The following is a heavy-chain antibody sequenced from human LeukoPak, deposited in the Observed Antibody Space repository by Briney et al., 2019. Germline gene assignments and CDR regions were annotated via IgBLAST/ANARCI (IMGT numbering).Heavy chain of an antibody. J-gene: IGHJ6*02. Sequence: PSETLSLTCAVYGGSFSGYYWSWIRQPPGKGLEWIGEINHSGSTNYNPSLKSRVTISVDTSKNQFSLKLSSVTAADTAAYYCARRVDFWSGYSPEIYGMDVWGQGATVTVSS. CDR2: INHSGST. CDR1: GGSFSGYY. V-gene: IGHV4-34*01. CDR3: ARRVDFWSGYSPEIYGMDV. D-gene: IGHD3-3*01.